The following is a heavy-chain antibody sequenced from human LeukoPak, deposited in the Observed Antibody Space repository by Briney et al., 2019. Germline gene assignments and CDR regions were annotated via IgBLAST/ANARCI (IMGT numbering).Heavy chain of an antibody. CDR1: GGSISSYY. J-gene: IGHJ6*02. D-gene: IGHD1-26*01. CDR2: IYTSGST. CDR3: AKGRELRGLHTTRYYGMDV. Sequence: SETLSLTCTVSGGSISSYYWSWIRQPAGKGLEWIGRIYTSGSTNYNPSLKSRVTMSVDTSKNQFSLKLSSVTAADTAVYYCAKGRELRGLHTTRYYGMDVWGQGTTVTVSS. V-gene: IGHV4-4*07.